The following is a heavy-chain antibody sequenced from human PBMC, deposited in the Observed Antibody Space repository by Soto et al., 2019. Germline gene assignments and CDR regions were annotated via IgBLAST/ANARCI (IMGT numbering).Heavy chain of an antibody. D-gene: IGHD6-6*01. CDR2: INHSGST. Sequence: SETLSLTCAVYGGSFSGYYWSWIRQPPGKGLEWIGEINHSGSTNYNPSLKSRVTISVDTSKNQFSLKLSSVTAADTAVYYCARSLSRGIEARKARDYFDYWGQGNLVTVSS. CDR3: ARSLSRGIEARKARDYFDY. V-gene: IGHV4-34*01. CDR1: GGSFSGYY. J-gene: IGHJ4*02.